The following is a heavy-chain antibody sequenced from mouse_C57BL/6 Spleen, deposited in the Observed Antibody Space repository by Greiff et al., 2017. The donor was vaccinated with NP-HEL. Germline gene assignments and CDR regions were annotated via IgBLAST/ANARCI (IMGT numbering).Heavy chain of an antibody. CDR2: FHPYNDDT. Sequence: QVQLKESGAELVKPGASVKMSCKASGYTFTTYPIEWMKQNHGKSLEWIGNFHPYNDDTKYNEKFKGKATLTVEKSSRTVYLELSRLTSADSAVYYCAKGEDGYYGFAYWGQGTLVTVSA. D-gene: IGHD2-3*01. CDR1: GYTFTTYP. V-gene: IGHV1-47*01. J-gene: IGHJ3*01. CDR3: AKGEDGYYGFAY.